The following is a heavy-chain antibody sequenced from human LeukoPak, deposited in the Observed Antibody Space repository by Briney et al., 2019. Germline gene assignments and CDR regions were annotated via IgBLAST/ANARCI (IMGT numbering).Heavy chain of an antibody. CDR2: INPSGGTT. D-gene: IGHD1-26*01. J-gene: IGHJ3*02. CDR3: AAGVGKWELLWGAFDI. V-gene: IGHV1-46*01. CDR1: GYTFTNYY. Sequence: ASVKVSCKASGYTFTNYYVHWVRQAPGQGLEWMGLINPSGGTTRYAQKFQGRVTITRDMSTSTAYMELSSLRSEDTAVYYCAAGVGKWELLWGAFDIWGQGTMVTVSS.